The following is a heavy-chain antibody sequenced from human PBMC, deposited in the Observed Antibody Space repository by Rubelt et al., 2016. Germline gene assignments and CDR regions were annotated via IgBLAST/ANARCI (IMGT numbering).Heavy chain of an antibody. V-gene: IGHV3-7*01. CDR1: GFTFSNYW. D-gene: IGHD6-13*01. J-gene: IGHJ4*02. Sequence: EVQLVESGGGLVQPGGSLRLSCAASGFTFSNYWMSWVRQAPGKGLEWVANIKQDGSDEYYVDSVKGRFTISGDNAKNSLYLHMNGLRAEDTAVYYCAGEFIAAAFYWGQGTLVTVSS. CDR3: AGEFIAAAFY. CDR2: IKQDGSDE.